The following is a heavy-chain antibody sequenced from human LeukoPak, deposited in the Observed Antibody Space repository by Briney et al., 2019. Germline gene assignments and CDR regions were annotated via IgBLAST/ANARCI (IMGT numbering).Heavy chain of an antibody. J-gene: IGHJ4*02. CDR3: AREKGSGWYGGSYYFDY. V-gene: IGHV4-31*03. CDR2: IYYSGST. CDR1: GGSISSGGYY. D-gene: IGHD6-19*01. Sequence: SQTLSLTCTVSGGSISSGGYYWSWIRQHPGKGLEWIGYIYYSGSTYYNPSLKSRVTISVDTSKNQFSLKLSSVTAADTAVYYCAREKGSGWYGGSYYFDYWGQGTLVTVSS.